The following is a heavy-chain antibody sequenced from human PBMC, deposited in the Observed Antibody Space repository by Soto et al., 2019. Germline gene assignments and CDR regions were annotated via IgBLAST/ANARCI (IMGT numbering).Heavy chain of an antibody. J-gene: IGHJ6*03. V-gene: IGHV4-59*08. CDR2: IYYSGST. CDR1: GGSISSYY. D-gene: IGHD3-9*01. CDR3: ARKTRNYDILTGYRYYYYYMDV. Sequence: SETLSLTCTVSGGSISSYYWSWIRQPPGKGLEWIGYIYYSGSTNYNPSLKSRVTISVDTSKNQFSLKLSSVTAADTAVYYCARKTRNYDILTGYRYYYYYMDVWGKGTTVTVSS.